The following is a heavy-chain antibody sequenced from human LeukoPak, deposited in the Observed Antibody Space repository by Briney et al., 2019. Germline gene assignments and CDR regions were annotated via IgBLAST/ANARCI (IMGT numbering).Heavy chain of an antibody. V-gene: IGHV4-4*07. CDR3: ARDRGTVYYYYGMDV. Sequence: SETLSLTCTVSSGSISSYYWSWIRQPAGKGLEWIGRIYTSGSTNYNPSLKSRVTMSVDTSKNQFPLKLSSVTAADTAVYYCARDRGTVYYYYGMDVWGQGTTVTVSS. D-gene: IGHD4-17*01. J-gene: IGHJ6*02. CDR2: IYTSGST. CDR1: SGSISSYY.